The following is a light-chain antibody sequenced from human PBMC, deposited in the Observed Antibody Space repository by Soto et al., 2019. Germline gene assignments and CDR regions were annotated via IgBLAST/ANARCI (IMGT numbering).Light chain of an antibody. J-gene: IGLJ1*01. CDR1: SSDVGGYNY. CDR2: DVT. Sequence: QSALTQPRSVSASPGQSVTISCTGTSSDVGGYNYVSWYQQHPGKAPKVVVYDVTKRPSGVPDRFSGSKSGNTASLTISGLQAEDEADYYCSSYAGLYSYVFGSGTKLNVL. V-gene: IGLV2-11*01. CDR3: SSYAGLYSYV.